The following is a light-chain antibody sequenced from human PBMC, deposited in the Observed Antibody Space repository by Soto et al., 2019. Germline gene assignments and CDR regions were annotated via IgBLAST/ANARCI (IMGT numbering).Light chain of an antibody. J-gene: IGLJ1*01. V-gene: IGLV2-14*01. CDR3: SSYTTSSSYV. Sequence: QSALAQPASVSGSPGQSITISCTGTSSDVGGYIYVSWYQQHPGKAPKLMIYDVSSRPSGVSYRFSGSKSGNTASLTISGLPAEDEADYYCSSYTTSSSYVLGTGIKVTVL. CDR1: SSDVGGYIY. CDR2: DVS.